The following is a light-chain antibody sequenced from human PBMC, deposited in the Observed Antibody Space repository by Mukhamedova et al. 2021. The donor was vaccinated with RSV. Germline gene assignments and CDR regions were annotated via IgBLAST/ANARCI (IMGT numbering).Light chain of an antibody. CDR2: DAS. Sequence: WYQRRVHGKAPRLLIYDASTLEAGVPSRFSGSGSGTVFTFTISSLQPEDFATYYCQQYHSLPLTFVGGTKVEIK. CDR3: QQYHSLPLT. V-gene: IGKV1-33*01. J-gene: IGKJ4*01.